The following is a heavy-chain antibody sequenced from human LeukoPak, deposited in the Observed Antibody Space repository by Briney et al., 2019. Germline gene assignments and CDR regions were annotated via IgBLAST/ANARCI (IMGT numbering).Heavy chain of an antibody. CDR1: GYTFTGNY. J-gene: IGHJ4*02. D-gene: IGHD1-7*01. CDR2: INPNSGGT. CDR3: ARDRVGITGTTHFDY. Sequence: ASVKVSCKASGYTFTGNYMHWVRQAPGQGLEWMGWINPNSGGTNYAQKFQGRVTMTRDTSISTAYMELSRLRSDDTAVYYCARDRVGITGTTHFDYWGQGTLVTVSS. V-gene: IGHV1-2*02.